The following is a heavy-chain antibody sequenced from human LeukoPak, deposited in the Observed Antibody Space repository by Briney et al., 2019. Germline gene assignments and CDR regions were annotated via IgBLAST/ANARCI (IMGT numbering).Heavy chain of an antibody. V-gene: IGHV3-66*01. CDR3: ARDLNNGSYHWFDP. CDR2: IYSGGST. CDR1: GFTVSSNY. J-gene: IGHJ5*02. Sequence: PGGSLGLSCAASGFTVSSNYMSWVRQAPGTGLEWVSVIYSGGSTDYADSVKGRFTISRDNSKNTLYLQMNSLRAEDTAIYYCARDLNNGSYHWFDPWGQGTLVTVSS. D-gene: IGHD1-26*01.